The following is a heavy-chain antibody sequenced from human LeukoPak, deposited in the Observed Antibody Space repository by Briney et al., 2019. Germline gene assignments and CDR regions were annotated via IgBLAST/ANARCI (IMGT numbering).Heavy chain of an antibody. V-gene: IGHV4-39*07. Sequence: SETLSLTCTVSGGSIRSSYYYWGWIRQPPGKGLEWIGSIYDSGSTYYNPSLKSRVTISVDTSKNQFSLKLSSVTAADTAVYYCARATLRTFDYWGQGTLVTVSS. J-gene: IGHJ4*02. CDR3: ARATLRTFDY. D-gene: IGHD1-1*01. CDR2: IYDSGST. CDR1: GGSIRSSYYY.